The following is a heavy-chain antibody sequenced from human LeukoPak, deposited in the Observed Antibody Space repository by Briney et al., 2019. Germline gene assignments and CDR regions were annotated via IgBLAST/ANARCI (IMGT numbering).Heavy chain of an antibody. J-gene: IGHJ4*02. CDR1: GGSISSYY. CDR3: ARLHYDFWSGYCYYFDY. Sequence: SETLSLTCTVSGGSISSYYWSWIRQPPGKGLEWIGYIYTSGSTNYNPSLKSRVTISVDTSKNQFSLKLSSVTAADTAVYYCARLHYDFWSGYCYYFDYWGQGTLVTVSS. CDR2: IYTSGST. D-gene: IGHD3-3*01. V-gene: IGHV4-4*09.